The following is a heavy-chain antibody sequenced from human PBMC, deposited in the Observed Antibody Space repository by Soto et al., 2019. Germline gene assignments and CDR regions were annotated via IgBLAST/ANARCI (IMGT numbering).Heavy chain of an antibody. CDR1: CGAIISSSYY. V-gene: IGHV4-39*01. J-gene: IGHJ5*02. D-gene: IGHD6-13*01. CDR2: IYYSGST. Sequence: SETLSLTCTFSCGAIISSSYYWGWIRQPPGKGLEWIGSIYYSGSTYYNPSLKSRVTISVDTSKNQFSLKLSSVTAADTAVYYCARHVRQFRIAAAGGWFDPWGQGTLVTVSS. CDR3: ARHVRQFRIAAAGGWFDP.